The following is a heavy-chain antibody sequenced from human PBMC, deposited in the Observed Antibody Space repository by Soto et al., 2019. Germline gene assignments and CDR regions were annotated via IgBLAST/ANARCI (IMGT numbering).Heavy chain of an antibody. Sequence: SETLSLTCTVSGDSISNYYWSWIRQPPAKGLEWIGNIFYSGSTNYNPSLKSRITISLDTSTNQFSLKLSSVTAADTAVYYCARVVRRATYNYYYMDVWGKGTTVTVSS. CDR2: IFYSGST. D-gene: IGHD1-26*01. V-gene: IGHV4-59*01. CDR3: ARVVRRATYNYYYMDV. CDR1: GDSISNYY. J-gene: IGHJ6*03.